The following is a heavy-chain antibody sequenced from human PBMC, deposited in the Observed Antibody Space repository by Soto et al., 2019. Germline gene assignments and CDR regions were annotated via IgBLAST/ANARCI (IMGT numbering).Heavy chain of an antibody. CDR1: GFTFSSYS. Sequence: EVQLVESGGGLVKPGGSLRLSCAASGFTFSSYSMNWVRQAPGKVLEWVSSISSSSSYIYYADSVKGRFTISRDNAKNSPYLQMNSLRAEDPAVYYCARDLVTMGRGGLYYYYGMDVWGQGTTVTVSS. V-gene: IGHV3-21*06. CDR3: ARDLVTMGRGGLYYYYGMDV. D-gene: IGHD3-10*01. CDR2: ISSSSSYI. J-gene: IGHJ6*02.